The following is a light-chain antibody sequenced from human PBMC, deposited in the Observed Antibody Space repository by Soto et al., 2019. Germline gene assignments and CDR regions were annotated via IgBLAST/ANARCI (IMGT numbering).Light chain of an antibody. Sequence: SAQTQPPSVSGSPGQSVTISCPGTSSDVGGYDYVSWCQQRPGKAPQLLIYDVTKRPSGVPDRFSGSKSGNTASLTISGLQAEDEADFYCCPDGGSFPSDLGNGTKVNVL. V-gene: IGLV2-11*01. CDR2: DVT. CDR3: CPDGGSFPSD. J-gene: IGLJ1*01. CDR1: SSDVGGYDY.